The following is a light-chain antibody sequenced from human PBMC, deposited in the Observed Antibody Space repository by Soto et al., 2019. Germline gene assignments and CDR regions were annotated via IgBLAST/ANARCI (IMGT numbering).Light chain of an antibody. CDR3: QQSDTTPLT. Sequence: DILLTQSPSSLSGFVGDTVIITCRASQRISGAYVNWFQQQPGKAPKLLIYGASRLQPGVPSLFRGAGSGTEFALTLSRLQPEDPGTYFCQQSDTTPLTFGRGTRV. CDR2: GAS. V-gene: IGKV1-39*01. J-gene: IGKJ4*01. CDR1: QRISGAY.